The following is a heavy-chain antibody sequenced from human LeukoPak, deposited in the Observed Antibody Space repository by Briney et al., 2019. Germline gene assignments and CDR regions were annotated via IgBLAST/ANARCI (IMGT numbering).Heavy chain of an antibody. Sequence: ASVKVSCKASGYTFTSYGISWVRQAPGQGLEWMGWMNPNSGNTGYAQKFQGRVTITRNTSISTAYMELSSLRSEDTAVYYCARGGTTWGYWGQGTLVTVSS. D-gene: IGHD7-27*01. CDR2: MNPNSGNT. J-gene: IGHJ4*02. V-gene: IGHV1-8*03. CDR1: GYTFTSYG. CDR3: ARGGTTWGY.